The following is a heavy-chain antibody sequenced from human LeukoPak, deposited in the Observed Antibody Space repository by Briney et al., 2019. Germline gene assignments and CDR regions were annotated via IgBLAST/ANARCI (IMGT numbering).Heavy chain of an antibody. CDR3: AKVYSSSPQDAFDV. J-gene: IGHJ3*01. D-gene: IGHD3-22*01. Sequence: SETLSLTCAVYGGPFTGYYWSWIRQSPDKGLEWMGEINHSGSTNYDSSLNSRLTTSADTSKNQFSLHLSSVTAADTAVYYCAKVYSSSPQDAFDVWGQGTMVTVSS. V-gene: IGHV4-34*01. CDR2: INHSGST. CDR1: GGPFTGYY.